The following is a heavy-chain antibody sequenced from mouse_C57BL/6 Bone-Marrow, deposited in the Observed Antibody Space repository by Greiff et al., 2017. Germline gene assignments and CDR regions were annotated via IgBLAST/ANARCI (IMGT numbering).Heavy chain of an antibody. J-gene: IGHJ3*01. D-gene: IGHD1-1*01. CDR1: GFTFSSYG. V-gene: IGHV5-6*01. CDR2: ISSGGSYT. CDR3: ARDYYGSSSWFAY. Sequence: EVMLVESGGDLVKPGGSLKLSCAASGFTFSSYGMSWVRQTPDKRLEWVATISSGGSYTYYPDSVKGRFTISRDNAKNNLYLQMSSLKSEDTAMYYCARDYYGSSSWFAYWGQGTLVTVSA.